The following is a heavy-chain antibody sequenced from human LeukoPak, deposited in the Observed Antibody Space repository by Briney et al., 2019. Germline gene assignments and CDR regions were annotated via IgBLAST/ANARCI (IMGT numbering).Heavy chain of an antibody. J-gene: IGHJ3*02. CDR2: INSDGSNT. CDR3: ARDEDWRVYYGAFDI. D-gene: IGHD3-3*01. CDR1: GFTFSIYW. V-gene: IGHV3-74*01. Sequence: PGGSLRLSCAASGFTFSIYWMHWVRQAPGKGLVWVSRINSDGSNTNYADSVKGRFTISRDNAKNTLYLQMNSLRAEDTAVYYCARDEDWRVYYGAFDIWGQGTMVTVSS.